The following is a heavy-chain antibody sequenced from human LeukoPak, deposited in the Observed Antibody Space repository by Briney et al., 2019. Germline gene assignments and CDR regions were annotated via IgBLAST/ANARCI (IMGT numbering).Heavy chain of an antibody. CDR3: ARWQRAYDC. D-gene: IGHD2-21*01. CDR1: GLNPSYYG. V-gene: IGHV3-64*01. J-gene: IGHJ4*02. Sequence: GGPLRLSCVASGLNPSYYGMHWVRQAPGKGLEYVSAIGINGYIYYVNSVKSSFTISRDASTYMLYLQMGSVRAEDMAVYYVARWQRAYDCWGQGVLVTVSS. CDR2: IGINGYI.